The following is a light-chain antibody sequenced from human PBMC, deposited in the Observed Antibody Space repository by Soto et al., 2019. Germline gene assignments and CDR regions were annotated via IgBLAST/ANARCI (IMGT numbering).Light chain of an antibody. J-gene: IGKJ1*01. V-gene: IGKV3-20*01. CDR1: QSVSTNF. CDR2: GAS. CDR3: QQYGRTSWT. Sequence: EIVLTQSQGTLSLSPGEGATLSCRASQSVSTNFFAWYQQKPGQAPRLLIYGASTRATVIPDRFSGSGSGTDFTLTISRLEPEDFAVYYCQQYGRTSWTFCQGTKLEIK.